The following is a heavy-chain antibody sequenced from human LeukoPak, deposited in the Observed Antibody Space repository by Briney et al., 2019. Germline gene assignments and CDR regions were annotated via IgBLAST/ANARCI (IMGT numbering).Heavy chain of an antibody. D-gene: IGHD6-13*01. Sequence: SETVSLTCTVSVGSISSSRHYWGWIRQPPGKGLEGIGSISNSGSTYYNPSLKRRVTISVDTSKNQFSLKLSSVPAADTAVYYCARDRGYIPRGSSSWYGDCYYYMDVWGKGTPVTVSS. V-gene: IGHV4-39*07. CDR3: ARDRGYIPRGSSSWYGDCYYYMDV. J-gene: IGHJ6*03. CDR1: VGSISSSRHY. CDR2: ISNSGST.